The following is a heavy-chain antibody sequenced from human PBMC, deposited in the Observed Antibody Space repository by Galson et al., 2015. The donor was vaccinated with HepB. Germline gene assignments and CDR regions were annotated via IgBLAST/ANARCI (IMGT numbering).Heavy chain of an antibody. CDR1: GFIFSNFD. Sequence: SLRLSCAASGFIFSNFDMIWVRQAPGTGLEWVSVVSNGGDRTYYADSVKGRFTISRDNAKNTVYLQMHSLRAEDTAVYYCAKDLQRSSGWFSVEYWGQGALVTVSS. CDR2: VSNGGDRT. D-gene: IGHD6-19*01. J-gene: IGHJ4*02. CDR3: AKDLQRSSGWFSVEY. V-gene: IGHV3-23*01.